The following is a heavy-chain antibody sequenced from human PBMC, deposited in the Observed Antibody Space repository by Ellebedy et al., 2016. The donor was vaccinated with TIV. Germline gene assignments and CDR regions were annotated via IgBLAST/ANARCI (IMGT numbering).Heavy chain of an antibody. J-gene: IGHJ6*02. CDR2: IYYSGST. D-gene: IGHD2-8*01. CDR3: VRGLGYCTNGVCRMDV. V-gene: IGHV4-39*07. CDR1: GGSISSSSHY. Sequence: MPSETLSLTCTVSGGSISSSSHYWAWIRQPPGKGLEWIGSIYYSGSTYYNPSPGSRVTISADTSKNQFSLNPTSVTAADTAVYYCVRGLGYCTNGVCRMDVWGQGTTVTVSS.